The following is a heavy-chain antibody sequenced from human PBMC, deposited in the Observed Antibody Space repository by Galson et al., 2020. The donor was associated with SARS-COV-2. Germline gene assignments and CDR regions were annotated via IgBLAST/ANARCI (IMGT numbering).Heavy chain of an antibody. CDR3: ARKGSTKWGWAFIYYHYMDV. Sequence: SETLSLTCTVSGDSISSSTYHWDWIRQPPGKGLEWIGSFYYSGRTYYNPSLKSRVTISADTSKNQFSLELTSVTAADTAVYYCARKGSTKWGWAFIYYHYMDVWGKGTTVTVSS. CDR1: GDSISSSTYH. CDR2: FYYSGRT. D-gene: IGHD7-27*01. V-gene: IGHV4-39*01. J-gene: IGHJ6*03.